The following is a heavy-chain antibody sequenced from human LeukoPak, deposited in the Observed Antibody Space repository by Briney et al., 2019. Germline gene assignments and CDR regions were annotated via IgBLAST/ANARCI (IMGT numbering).Heavy chain of an antibody. D-gene: IGHD2-15*01. CDR1: GLTFSRDW. CDR3: AREDIVVIGYAFDI. J-gene: IGHJ4*02. V-gene: IGHV3-7*01. CDR2: IKQDGGET. Sequence: GGSLRLSCEGFGLTFSRDWMSWVRQAPGKGLEWVANIKQDGGETYYGDSVKGRFTISRDNAKNSLYLQMNSLRAEDTAVYYCAREDIVVIGYAFDIWGQGTLVTVSS.